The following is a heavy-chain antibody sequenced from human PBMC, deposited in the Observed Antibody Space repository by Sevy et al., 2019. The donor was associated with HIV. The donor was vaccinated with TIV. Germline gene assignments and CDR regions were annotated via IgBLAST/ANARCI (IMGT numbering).Heavy chain of an antibody. V-gene: IGHV4-34*01. CDR2: INHSGST. J-gene: IGHJ6*02. D-gene: IGHD3-3*01. CDR3: ARGYYDFWSGYYDYYYYYGMDV. Sequence: SETLSLTCAVYGGSFSGYYWSWIRQPPGKGLEWIGEINHSGSTNYNPSLKSRVTISVDTSKNQFSLKLSSVTAADTAVYYCARGYYDFWSGYYDYYYYYGMDVWGQGTTVTVSS. CDR1: GGSFSGYY.